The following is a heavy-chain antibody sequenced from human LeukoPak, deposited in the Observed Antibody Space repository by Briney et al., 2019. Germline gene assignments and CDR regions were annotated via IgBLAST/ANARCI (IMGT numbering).Heavy chain of an antibody. Sequence: GESLRISCKASGYRFTTYWIGWVRQMPGKGLEWMGMIYPGDSDTRYSPSFQGQVTISADKSISTAYLQWSSLKASDTAMYYCARGLEWLLFDAFDIWGQGTMVTVSS. CDR1: GYRFTTYW. D-gene: IGHD3-3*01. V-gene: IGHV5-51*01. CDR3: ARGLEWLLFDAFDI. CDR2: IYPGDSDT. J-gene: IGHJ3*02.